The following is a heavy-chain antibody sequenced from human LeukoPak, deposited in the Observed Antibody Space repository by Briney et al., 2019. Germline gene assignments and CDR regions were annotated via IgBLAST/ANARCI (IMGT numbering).Heavy chain of an antibody. CDR2: INPNSGGK. Sequence: ASVKVSCKASGYTFTGYYMHWVRQAPGQGLEWMGWINPNSGGKNYAQKFQGRVTMPRDTSISTAYMELSRLRSDDTAVYSCARDTLDYYDSSGLLRGAFDIWGQGTMVTVSS. V-gene: IGHV1-2*02. D-gene: IGHD3-22*01. J-gene: IGHJ3*02. CDR1: GYTFTGYY. CDR3: ARDTLDYYDSSGLLRGAFDI.